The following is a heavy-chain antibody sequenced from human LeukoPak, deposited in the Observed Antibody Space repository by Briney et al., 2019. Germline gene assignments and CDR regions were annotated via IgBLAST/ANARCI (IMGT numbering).Heavy chain of an antibody. D-gene: IGHD4-17*01. J-gene: IGHJ4*02. CDR2: MYNSGST. CDR1: GGSISGSY. Sequence: SETLFLTCTVSGGSISGSYWSWIRQPPGKGLEWIAYMYNSGSTNYNPSLKSRVTISIDTSKNQFSLKLSSLTAADTAIYYCARGIESYGDYGYWGQGILVTVSS. CDR3: ARGIESYGDYGY. V-gene: IGHV4-59*01.